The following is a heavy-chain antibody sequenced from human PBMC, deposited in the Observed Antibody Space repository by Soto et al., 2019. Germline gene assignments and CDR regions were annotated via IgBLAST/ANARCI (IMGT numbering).Heavy chain of an antibody. J-gene: IGHJ4*02. Sequence: QVQLVQSGAELRKPGASVKVSCKASGYTFSSYYVHCVRQAPGQGLEWMGLINPSGVKTTYAQKLQGRVTMTRDTATTTVYMELSGLRSEDTAVYYCARAGTGHNSGWTSELGYWGQGTLVTVSS. CDR2: INPSGVKT. CDR1: GYTFSSYY. D-gene: IGHD5-12*01. V-gene: IGHV1-46*01. CDR3: ARAGTGHNSGWTSELGY.